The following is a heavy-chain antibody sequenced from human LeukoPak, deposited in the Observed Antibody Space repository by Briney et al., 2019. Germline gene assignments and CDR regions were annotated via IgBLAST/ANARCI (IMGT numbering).Heavy chain of an antibody. CDR1: GYSFTSYW. CDR2: IYPADSDT. V-gene: IGHV5-51*01. Sequence: GESLRISCKGSGYSFTSYWIGXVXXXPGKXXEXXGIIYPADSDTRYSPSFEGQVTISADMSIRTAYLQWSSLKASGTAMYYCARRIAGAGSDYWGQGTLVTVSS. D-gene: IGHD6-13*01. CDR3: ARRIAGAGSDY. J-gene: IGHJ4*02.